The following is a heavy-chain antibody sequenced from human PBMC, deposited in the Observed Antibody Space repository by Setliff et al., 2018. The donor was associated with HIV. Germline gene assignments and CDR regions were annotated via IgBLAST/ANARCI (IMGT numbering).Heavy chain of an antibody. J-gene: IGHJ4*02. CDR3: ARERRFNWGPRDFDS. V-gene: IGHV3-33*05. Sequence: SLWVRQAPGKGLEWVAVISNDGTNKYYADSVKGRFNISRDNAKNSLYLQMNSLRADDTAVYYCARERRFNWGPRDFDSWGQGTQVTVSS. CDR2: ISNDGTNK. D-gene: IGHD7-27*01.